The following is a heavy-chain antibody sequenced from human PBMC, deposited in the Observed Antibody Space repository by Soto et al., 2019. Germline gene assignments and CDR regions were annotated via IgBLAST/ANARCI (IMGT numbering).Heavy chain of an antibody. V-gene: IGHV1-3*01. CDR1: GYTFTSYA. J-gene: IGHJ4*02. CDR3: ARRYYDFWSGYSPFDY. CDR2: INAGNGNT. D-gene: IGHD3-3*01. Sequence: GASVKVSCKASGYTFTSYAMHWVRQAPGQRPEWMGWINAGNGNTKYSQKFQGRVTITRDTSASTAYMELSSLRSEDTAVYYCARRYYDFWSGYSPFDYWGQGTLVTVSS.